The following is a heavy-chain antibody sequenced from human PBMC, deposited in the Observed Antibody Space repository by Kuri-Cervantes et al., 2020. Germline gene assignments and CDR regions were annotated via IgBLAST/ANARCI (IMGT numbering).Heavy chain of an antibody. CDR2: INHSEST. V-gene: IGHV4-34*01. CDR3: AKGGGDIVVVPAAKRKNAFDI. CDR1: GGSFSVYY. Sequence: SEILSPTCAVYGGSFSVYYCSGTRQPPGKGLGWMGEINHSESTNYNPSLKSRDTISVDTSKNQFSLKLSSVTAADTAVYYCAKGGGDIVVVPAAKRKNAFDIWGQGTMVTVSS. J-gene: IGHJ3*02. D-gene: IGHD2-2*01.